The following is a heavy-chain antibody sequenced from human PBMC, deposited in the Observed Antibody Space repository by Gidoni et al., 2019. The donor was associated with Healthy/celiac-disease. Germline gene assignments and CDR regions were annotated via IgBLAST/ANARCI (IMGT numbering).Heavy chain of an antibody. CDR1: GGSFSGYY. J-gene: IGHJ4*02. CDR2: INHSGST. Sequence: QVQLQQWGAGLLKPSETLSLTCAVSGGSFSGYYWSWIRQPPGKGLEWIGEINHSGSTNYNPSLKSRVTISVDTSKNQFSLKLSSVTAADTAVYYCARGFRDSSGCIDYWGQGTLVTVSS. V-gene: IGHV4-34*01. CDR3: ARGFRDSSGCIDY. D-gene: IGHD3-22*01.